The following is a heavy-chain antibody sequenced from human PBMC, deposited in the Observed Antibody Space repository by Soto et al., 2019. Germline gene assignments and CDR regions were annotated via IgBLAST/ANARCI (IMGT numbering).Heavy chain of an antibody. Sequence: PGGSLRLSCAASGFTFSSYGMHWVRQAPGKGLEWVAVIWYDGSNKYYADSVKGRFTISRDNSKNTLYLQMNSLRAEDTAVYYCARDEIAKEFDYWGQGTLVTVSS. CDR1: GFTFSSYG. CDR2: IWYDGSNK. J-gene: IGHJ4*02. V-gene: IGHV3-33*01. CDR3: ARDEIAKEFDY. D-gene: IGHD6-13*01.